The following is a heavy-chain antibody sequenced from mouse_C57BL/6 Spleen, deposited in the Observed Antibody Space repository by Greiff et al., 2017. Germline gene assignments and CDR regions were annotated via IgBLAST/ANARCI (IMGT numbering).Heavy chain of an antibody. J-gene: IGHJ3*01. Sequence: QVQLQQPGAELVKPGASVKLSCKASGYTFTSYWMHWVKQRPGQGLEWIGMIHPNSGSTNYNEKFKSKATLTVDKSSSTAYMQLSSLTSEDSAVYYCAGALIYNDYPGFAYWGQGTLVTVSA. D-gene: IGHD2-4*01. CDR3: AGALIYNDYPGFAY. CDR1: GYTFTSYW. CDR2: IHPNSGST. V-gene: IGHV1-64*01.